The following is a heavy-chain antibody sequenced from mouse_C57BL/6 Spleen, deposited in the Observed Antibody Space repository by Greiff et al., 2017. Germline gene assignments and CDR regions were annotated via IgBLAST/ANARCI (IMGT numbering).Heavy chain of an antibody. CDR1: GYTFTSYW. Sequence: QVQLQQPGAELVRPGSSVKLSCKASGYTFTSYWMHWVKQRPIQGLEWIGNIDPSDSETHYNQKFKDKATLTVDKSASTAYMQLSSLTSEDSAVYYCAKDGKAMDYWGQGTSVTVSS. J-gene: IGHJ4*01. CDR3: AKDGKAMDY. V-gene: IGHV1-52*01. CDR2: IDPSDSET.